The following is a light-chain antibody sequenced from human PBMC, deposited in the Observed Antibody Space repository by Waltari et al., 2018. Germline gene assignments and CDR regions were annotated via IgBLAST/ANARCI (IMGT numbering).Light chain of an antibody. CDR1: QSVSRS. V-gene: IGKV3-20*01. J-gene: IGKJ1*01. Sequence: EIVLTQSPGTLSLSPGERATLSCRASQSVSRSFAWYQQKPGQAPRLLIYDASIRASGIPDGFSGSGSGTDFSLTISRLEPEDFAVYYCQKYGTLPATFGQGTKVQMK. CDR2: DAS. CDR3: QKYGTLPAT.